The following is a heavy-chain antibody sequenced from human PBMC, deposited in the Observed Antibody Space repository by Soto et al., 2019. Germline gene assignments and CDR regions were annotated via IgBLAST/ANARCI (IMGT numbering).Heavy chain of an antibody. CDR1: GVTFSTYT. J-gene: IGHJ3*02. D-gene: IGHD3-10*01. V-gene: IGHV3-21*01. Sequence: EVQLVESGGSLVKPGGALRLSCAASGVTFSTYTMNWVRQAPGKGLECVSAISSSSTYLYYADSVKVRFNISRDTAKNLLSLQTNSLRAEDTAVYYCARVATLVRTDAFDIWGQGTMVTVSS. CDR2: ISSSSTYL. CDR3: ARVATLVRTDAFDI.